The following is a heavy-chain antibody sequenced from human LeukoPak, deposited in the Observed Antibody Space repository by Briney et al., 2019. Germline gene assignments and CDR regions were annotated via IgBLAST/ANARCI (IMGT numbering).Heavy chain of an antibody. V-gene: IGHV1-2*02. D-gene: IGHD3-22*01. CDR3: ARDLHTYYYDSSGPVDDAFDI. J-gene: IGHJ3*02. CDR1: GYTFTGYY. CDR2: INPNSGGT. Sequence: ASVKVSCKASGYTFTGYYMHWVRQAPGQGLEWMGWINPNSGGTNYAQKLQGRVTMTTDTSTSTAYMELRSLRSDDTAVYYCARDLHTYYYDSSGPVDDAFDIWGQGTMVTVSS.